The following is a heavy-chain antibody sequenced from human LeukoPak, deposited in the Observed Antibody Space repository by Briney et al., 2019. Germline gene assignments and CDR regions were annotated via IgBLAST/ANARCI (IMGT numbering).Heavy chain of an antibody. CDR1: GYTFTSYG. CDR3: ARVLYGYSYGPDDY. D-gene: IGHD5-18*01. V-gene: IGHV1-18*01. Sequence: GASVTVSCKTSGYTFTSYGITWVRQAPGQGLEWVGWINPDSGGTNYAQKFQGRVTITADKSTSTAYMELSSLRSEDTAVYYCARVLYGYSYGPDDYWGQGTLVTVSS. J-gene: IGHJ4*02. CDR2: INPDSGGT.